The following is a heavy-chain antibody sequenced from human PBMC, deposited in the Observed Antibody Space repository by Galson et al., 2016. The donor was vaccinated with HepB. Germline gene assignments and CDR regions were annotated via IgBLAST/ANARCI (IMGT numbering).Heavy chain of an antibody. CDR3: AKLPGAAAATSDPFDI. V-gene: IGHV3-30*18. D-gene: IGHD6-13*01. CDR2: ISYDGGNK. Sequence: SLRLSCAASGFSFNNYGMHWVRQAPGKGLEWVAVISYDGGNKYYADSVKGRFTIYRDNSKNTLFLQMNSLRTEDTAVYCCAKLPGAAAATSDPFDIWGQGTMVTVS. CDR1: GFSFNNYG. J-gene: IGHJ3*02.